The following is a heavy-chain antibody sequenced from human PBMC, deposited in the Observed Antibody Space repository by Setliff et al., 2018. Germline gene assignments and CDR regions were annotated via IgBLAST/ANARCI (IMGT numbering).Heavy chain of an antibody. CDR3: ARQGRYSSGWYDPDAFYYYYYGMDV. CDR1: GGSISSSSYY. D-gene: IGHD6-19*01. Sequence: SETLSLTCTVSGGSISSSSYYWGWIRQPPGKGLEWIGSIYYSGSTYYNPSLKSRVTISVDTSKNQFSLKLSSVTAADTAVYYCARQGRYSSGWYDPDAFYYYYYGMDVWGQGTTVTVSS. J-gene: IGHJ6*02. CDR2: IYYSGST. V-gene: IGHV4-39*01.